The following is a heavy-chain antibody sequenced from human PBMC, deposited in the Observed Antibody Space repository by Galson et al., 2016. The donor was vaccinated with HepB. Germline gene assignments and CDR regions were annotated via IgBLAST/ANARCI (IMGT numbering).Heavy chain of an antibody. D-gene: IGHD4-11*01. Sequence: LSLTCTVSGVPVRTFYWSWVRHPPGKGLEWLGYISYSGTADYNPSLKSRVTISMDKSKNQVSLKLNSTTAADTAVYYCARNDVLQVFHGMDVWGPGTPVTVS. J-gene: IGHJ6*02. CDR3: ARNDVLQVFHGMDV. CDR2: ISYSGTA. CDR1: GVPVRTFY. V-gene: IGHV4-59*02.